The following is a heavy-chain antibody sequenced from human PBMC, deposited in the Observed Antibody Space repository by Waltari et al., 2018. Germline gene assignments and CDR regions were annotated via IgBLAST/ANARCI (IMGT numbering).Heavy chain of an antibody. CDR1: GGSFSGYY. V-gene: IGHV4-34*01. J-gene: IGHJ6*03. CDR2: INHSGST. CDR3: ARKVTETYYYYYYMDV. D-gene: IGHD1-20*01. Sequence: VQLQQWGAGLLKSSETLSLTCAVYGGSFSGYYWSWIRQPPGKGLEWIGEINHSGSTNYNPSLTSRVTISVDTSKKQFSLKLSSVTAADSAVYFCARKVTETYYYYYYMDVWGKGTTVTIPS.